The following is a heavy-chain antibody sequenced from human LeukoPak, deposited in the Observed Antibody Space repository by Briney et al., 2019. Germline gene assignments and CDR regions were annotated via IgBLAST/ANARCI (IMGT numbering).Heavy chain of an antibody. D-gene: IGHD2-21*01. CDR3: ARDIANCHGDVCYNIRFDV. V-gene: IGHV3-30*04. CDR1: GFTFSTYA. CDR2: ISYDGINK. Sequence: PGGSLRLSCAASGFTFSTYAIHWVRQAPGKGLEWVAVISYDGINKYYADSVKGRSTISRDNSENTLYLQMNSLRAEDTAVYFCARDIANCHGDVCYNIRFDVWGQGALVTVSS. J-gene: IGHJ5*02.